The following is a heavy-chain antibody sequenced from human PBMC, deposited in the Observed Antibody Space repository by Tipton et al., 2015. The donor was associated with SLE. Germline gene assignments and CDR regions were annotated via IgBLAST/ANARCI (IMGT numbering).Heavy chain of an antibody. V-gene: IGHV3-21*04. Sequence: QLVQSGGGLIQPGGSLRLSCAASGFTFSSYSMNWVRQAPGKGLEWVSSISSSSSYIYYADSVKGRFTISRDNAKNSLYLQMNSLRAEDTALYYCAKDVWGQWQVNGYFDYWGQGTLVTVSS. CDR2: ISSSSSYI. CDR1: GFTFSSYS. CDR3: AKDVWGQWQVNGYFDY. D-gene: IGHD6-19*01. J-gene: IGHJ4*02.